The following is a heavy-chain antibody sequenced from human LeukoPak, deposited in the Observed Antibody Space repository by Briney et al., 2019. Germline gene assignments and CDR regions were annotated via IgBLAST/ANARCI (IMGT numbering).Heavy chain of an antibody. CDR3: ARDGTGYSSGWYRDY. V-gene: IGHV3-20*04. J-gene: IGHJ4*01. Sequence: TGGSLRLSCAASGFTFDDYAMSWVRQAPGKGLEWVSGISWNGGSTAYADSLKGRFTISRDNAKNSLYLQMNSLRAEDTALYYCARDGTGYSSGWYRDYWGQEPWSPSPQ. CDR1: GFTFDDYA. D-gene: IGHD6-19*01. CDR2: ISWNGGST.